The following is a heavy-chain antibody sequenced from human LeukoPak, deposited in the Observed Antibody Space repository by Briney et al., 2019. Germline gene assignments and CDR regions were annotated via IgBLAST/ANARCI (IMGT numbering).Heavy chain of an antibody. CDR3: ARGGYSSRWYISGFLQYPSYNWFDP. CDR1: GYTFTSYG. CDR2: ISAYNGNT. V-gene: IGHV1-18*01. J-gene: IGHJ5*02. D-gene: IGHD6-13*01. Sequence: GASVKVSCKASGYTFTSYGISWVRQAPGQGLEWMGWISAYNGNTNYAQKLQGRVTMTTDTSTSTAYMELRSLRSDDTAVYYCARGGYSSRWYISGFLQYPSYNWFDPWGQGTLVTVSS.